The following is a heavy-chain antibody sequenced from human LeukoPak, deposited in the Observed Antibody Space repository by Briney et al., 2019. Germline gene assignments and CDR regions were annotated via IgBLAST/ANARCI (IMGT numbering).Heavy chain of an antibody. V-gene: IGHV4-59*01. CDR2: IYYSGST. CDR3: PRDRGSGWYTA. D-gene: IGHD6-19*01. J-gene: IGHJ5*02. Sequence: SETLSLTCTVSGGSISSYYWSWIRQPPGKGLEWIGYIYYSGSTNYNPSLKSRVTISVDTSKNQFSLKLSSVTAADTAVYYCPRDRGSGWYTAWGQGTLVTVSS. CDR1: GGSISSYY.